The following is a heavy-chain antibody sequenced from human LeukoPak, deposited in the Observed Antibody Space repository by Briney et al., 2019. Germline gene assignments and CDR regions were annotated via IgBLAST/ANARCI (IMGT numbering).Heavy chain of an antibody. CDR3: APLDFWVPST. J-gene: IGHJ5*02. CDR2: MNPNSGNT. D-gene: IGHD3-3*01. Sequence: ASVKVSCKASGYTFTSYDINWVRQATGQGLEWMGWMNPNSGNTGYAQKFQGRVTMAEDTSTDTAYMELSSLRSEDTAVYYCAPLDFWVPSTWGQGTLVTVSS. V-gene: IGHV1-8*01. CDR1: GYTFTSYD.